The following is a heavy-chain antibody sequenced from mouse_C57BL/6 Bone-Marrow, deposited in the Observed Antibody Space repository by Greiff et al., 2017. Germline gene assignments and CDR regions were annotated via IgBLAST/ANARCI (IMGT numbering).Heavy chain of an antibody. CDR2: IDPENGDT. D-gene: IGHD2-4*01. CDR1: GFNIKDDY. J-gene: IGHJ2*01. Sequence: VHVKQSGAELVRPGASVKLSCTASGFNIKDDYMHWVKQRPEQGLEWIGWIDPENGDTEYASKFQGKATINADTSSNTAYLQLSSLTSEDTAVYYCTVFYYDYSYYFDYWGQGTTLTVSS. V-gene: IGHV14-4*01. CDR3: TVFYYDYSYYFDY.